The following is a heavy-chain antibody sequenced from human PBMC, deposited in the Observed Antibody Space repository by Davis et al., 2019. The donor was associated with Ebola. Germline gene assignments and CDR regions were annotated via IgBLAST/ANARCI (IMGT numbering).Heavy chain of an antibody. V-gene: IGHV4-34*01. CDR2: ISYSGST. CDR1: GGSFSGYY. D-gene: IGHD3-10*01. J-gene: IGHJ6*02. Sequence: MPSETLSLTCAVYGGSFSGYYWTWLRQPPGKGLEWIGEISYSGSTNYNPSLKSRVTILVDTAKNHFSLKLSNVTAADTAVYYSAGGGGFGGYGMDVWGQGTTVTVSS. CDR3: AGGGGFGGYGMDV.